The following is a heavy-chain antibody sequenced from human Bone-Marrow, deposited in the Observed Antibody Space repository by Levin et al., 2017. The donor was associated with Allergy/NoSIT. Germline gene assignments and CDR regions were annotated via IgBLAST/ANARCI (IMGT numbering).Heavy chain of an antibody. CDR2: INSDGSDT. V-gene: IGHV3-74*01. Sequence: PGGSLRLSCAASGFTFSSQWMHWARQAPGKGLVWVSRINSDGSDTSYADSVKGRFTISRDNAKNTLYLQMNSLRAEDTAVYYCARDLGYCSGGSCRNWFDPWGQGTLVTVSS. CDR3: ARDLGYCSGGSCRNWFDP. J-gene: IGHJ5*02. CDR1: GFTFSSQW. D-gene: IGHD2-15*01.